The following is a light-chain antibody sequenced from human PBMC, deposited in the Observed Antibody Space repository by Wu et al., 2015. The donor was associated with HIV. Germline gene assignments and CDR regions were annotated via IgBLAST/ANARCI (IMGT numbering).Light chain of an antibody. CDR2: GAS. Sequence: EIVLTQSPGTLSLSPGGTATLSCRASQYVSGKYLAWYQHRLGQAPRLLISGASNRAPGIPDRFSGSGSGTDFTLTISKLEPEDFAVYYCQQYGFSQLSFGGGTKVEIK. CDR3: QQYGFSQLS. J-gene: IGKJ4*01. V-gene: IGKV3-20*01. CDR1: QYVSGKY.